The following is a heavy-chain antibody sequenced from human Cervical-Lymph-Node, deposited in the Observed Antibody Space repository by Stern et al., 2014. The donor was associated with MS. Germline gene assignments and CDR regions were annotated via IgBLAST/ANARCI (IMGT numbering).Heavy chain of an antibody. CDR1: GGSIGSYY. CDR3: ARGVLGFGEFPYGMDV. D-gene: IGHD3-10*01. CDR2: INTFGST. J-gene: IGHJ6*02. V-gene: IGHV4-4*07. Sequence: QVQLQESGPGKVKPSETLSLTCSVSGGSIGSYYCRWVRQPAGKGLEWIGRINTFGSTNFNPSLRSRRTMSVDTSKPQFSLKLKSVTAADTAVYYCARGVLGFGEFPYGMDVWGQGTTVTVSS.